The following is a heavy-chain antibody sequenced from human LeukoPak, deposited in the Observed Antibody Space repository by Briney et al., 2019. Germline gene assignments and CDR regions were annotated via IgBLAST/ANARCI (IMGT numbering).Heavy chain of an antibody. V-gene: IGHV1-69*04. CDR1: GGTFSSYA. D-gene: IGHD5-12*01. CDR3: ARERMAWISPTRDHYYYFGMDV. Sequence: SVKVSCKASGGTFSSYAISWVRQAPGQGLEWMGRIIPIFGIANYAQKFQGRVTITADKSTSTAYMELSSLRSEDTAVYYCARERMAWISPTRDHYYYFGMDVWGQGTTVTVSS. CDR2: IIPIFGIA. J-gene: IGHJ6*02.